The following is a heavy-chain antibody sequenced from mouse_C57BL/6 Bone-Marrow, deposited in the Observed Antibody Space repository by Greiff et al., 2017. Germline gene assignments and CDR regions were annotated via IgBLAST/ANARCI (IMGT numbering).Heavy chain of an antibody. CDR2: IDPSDSYT. CDR3: TGRGDEAY. D-gene: IGHD3-3*01. V-gene: IGHV1-50*01. Sequence: QVQLQQPGAELVKPGASVKLSCKASGYTFTSYWMQWVKQRPGQGLEWMGEIDPSDSYTNYNQKFKGKATLTVDTSSSTAYMQLSSLTSEDTAVNYSTGRGDEAYWGKGTQVTVSA. J-gene: IGHJ3*01. CDR1: GYTFTSYW.